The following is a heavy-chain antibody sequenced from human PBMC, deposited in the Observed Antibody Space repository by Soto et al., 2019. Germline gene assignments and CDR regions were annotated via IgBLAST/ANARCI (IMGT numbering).Heavy chain of an antibody. V-gene: IGHV3-7*03. CDR2: IKPDGSEK. CDR1: GFTFSTHW. Sequence: LRLSCAVSGFTFSTHWMTWVRQAPGKGLEWVANIKPDGSEKYYGDSVKGQFSISRDNSENSLYLQMNSLGVDDTAVYYCARGDGSGCPAFWGQGTLVTVSS. D-gene: IGHD3-22*01. CDR3: ARGDGSGCPAF. J-gene: IGHJ4*02.